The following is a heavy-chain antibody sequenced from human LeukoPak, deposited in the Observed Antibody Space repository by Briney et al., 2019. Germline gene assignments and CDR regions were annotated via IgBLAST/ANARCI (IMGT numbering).Heavy chain of an antibody. CDR3: AKRPHCTGPGCHHIEY. V-gene: IGHV3-23*01. CDR1: GFTFSTCL. J-gene: IGHJ4*02. Sequence: GESLKISCAASGFTFSTCLMSWVRQAPGKGMEWVSTISGSGGSTYYADSVKGRFTISRDNSKNTLFLQMNSMRAEDTAVYYCAKRPHCTGPGCHHIEYWGQGTLVTVSS. CDR2: ISGSGGST. D-gene: IGHD2-8*02.